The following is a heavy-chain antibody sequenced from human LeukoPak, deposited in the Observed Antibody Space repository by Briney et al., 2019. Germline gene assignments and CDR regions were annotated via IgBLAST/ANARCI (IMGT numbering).Heavy chain of an antibody. CDR1: GFTFNSYA. CDR2: ISGNGDDT. D-gene: IGHD6-13*01. J-gene: IGHJ6*02. CDR3: ARTIAQYTNSWLYYYYGMDV. V-gene: IGHV3-23*01. Sequence: GGSLRLPCTVSGFTFNSYAMSWVRQAPGKGLEWVSSISGNGDDTYHAYSVKGRFTGSRDNSKSTLYLQMNSLRAEDTAVFYCARTIAQYTNSWLYYYYGMDVWGQGTTVTVSS.